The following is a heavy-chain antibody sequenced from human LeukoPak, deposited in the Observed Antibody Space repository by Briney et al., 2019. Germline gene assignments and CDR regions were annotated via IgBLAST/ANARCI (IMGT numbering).Heavy chain of an antibody. V-gene: IGHV3-53*01. Sequence: PGGSLRLSCAASGFTVSSNYMSWVRQAPGKGLEWVSVIYSGGSTYYADSVKGRFTISRDNSENTLYLQMNSLRAEDTAVYYCASISSGYYYVGSLAFDIWGQGTMVTVSS. CDR3: ASISSGYYYVGSLAFDI. CDR2: IYSGGST. CDR1: GFTVSSNY. D-gene: IGHD3-22*01. J-gene: IGHJ3*02.